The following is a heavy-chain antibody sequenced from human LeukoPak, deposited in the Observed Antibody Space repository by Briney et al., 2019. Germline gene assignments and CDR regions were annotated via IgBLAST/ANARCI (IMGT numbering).Heavy chain of an antibody. CDR3: ARAGAGMEYQLPFDY. Sequence: PSETLSLTCTVSGGSISSYYWSWIRQPPGKGLEWIGFVYFSGSTNYSPSLTNYNPSLKSRATISGDTSKNQFSLKLSSVTAADTAVYYCARAGAGMEYQLPFDYWGQGTLVTVAS. V-gene: IGHV4-59*01. CDR2: VYFSGSTNYSPSLT. D-gene: IGHD1-1*01. CDR1: GGSISSYY. J-gene: IGHJ4*02.